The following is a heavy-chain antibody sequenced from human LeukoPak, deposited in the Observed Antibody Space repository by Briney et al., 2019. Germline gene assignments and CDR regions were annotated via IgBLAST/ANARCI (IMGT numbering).Heavy chain of an antibody. J-gene: IGHJ4*02. Sequence: GESLKISCKGSGDSSISYWISWGRRLPGEGLEWGGRIDPSGSYTAYSPAFQGNRTISADTSISTDYLEWSSLKASDIAIYYCARHMHRRAVAATDYWGQGTLVTVSS. CDR3: ARHMHRRAVAATDY. CDR2: IDPSGSYT. D-gene: IGHD6-19*01. V-gene: IGHV5-10-1*01. CDR1: GDSSISYW.